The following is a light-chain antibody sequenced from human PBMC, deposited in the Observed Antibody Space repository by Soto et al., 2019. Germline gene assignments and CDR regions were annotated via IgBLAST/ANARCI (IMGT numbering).Light chain of an antibody. CDR1: KNDIGVYDF. CDR2: EVV. J-gene: IGLJ1*01. Sequence: QSALTQPPSASGSPGQSVTISCTGTKNDIGVYDFVSWYQHHPGKAPRLIIYEVVQRPSGVPDRFSGSKSGNTASLTVSGLQAADEGDYFCKSYAGSNTYVFGSGTKLTAL. V-gene: IGLV2-8*01. CDR3: KSYAGSNTYV.